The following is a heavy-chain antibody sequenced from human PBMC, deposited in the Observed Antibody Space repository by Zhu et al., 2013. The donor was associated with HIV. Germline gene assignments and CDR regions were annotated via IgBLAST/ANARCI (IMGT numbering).Heavy chain of an antibody. Sequence: QVQLQESGPGLVKPSETLSLTCAVSGYSISSGYYWGWIRQPPGKGLEWIGSIYHSGSTYYNPSLKSRVTISVDTSKNQFSLKLSSVTAADTAVYYCASYSGGDSEWGQGTLVTVSS. CDR1: GYSISSGYY. CDR2: IYHSGST. D-gene: IGHD2-21*02. J-gene: IGHJ4*02. V-gene: IGHV4-38-2*01. CDR3: ASYSGGDSE.